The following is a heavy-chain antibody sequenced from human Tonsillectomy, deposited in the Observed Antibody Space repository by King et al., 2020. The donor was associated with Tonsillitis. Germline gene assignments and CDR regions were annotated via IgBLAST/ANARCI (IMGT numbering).Heavy chain of an antibody. CDR3: ARARGLDDSSGYYYVMDY. CDR2: IYDSCST. D-gene: IGHD3-22*01. J-gene: IGHJ4*02. CDR1: VGSISSGGYY. Sequence: QLQESGPGLVKPSHTLSLTCTVSVGSISSGGYYWSWIRQHPGKCLEWIGYIYDSCSTYYNTSLKSRVTISVDTSKNQFPLKVSSVTAADTAVYYCARARGLDDSSGYYYVMDYWGQGTLVTVSS. V-gene: IGHV4-31*03.